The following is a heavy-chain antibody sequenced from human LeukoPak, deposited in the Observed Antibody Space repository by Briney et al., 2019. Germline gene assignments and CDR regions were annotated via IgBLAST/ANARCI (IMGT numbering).Heavy chain of an antibody. CDR2: IYYSGST. J-gene: IGHJ4*02. CDR1: GGSISSYY. V-gene: IGHV4-59*01. D-gene: IGHD5-18*01. Sequence: SETLSLTCTVSGGSISSYYWSWIRQPPGKGLEWIGYIYYSGSTDYNPSLKSRVTISIDTPKNQFSLKLSSVTAADTAVYYCARSSPVDTAMDTSGNYFDYWGQGTLVTVSS. CDR3: ARSSPVDTAMDTSGNYFDY.